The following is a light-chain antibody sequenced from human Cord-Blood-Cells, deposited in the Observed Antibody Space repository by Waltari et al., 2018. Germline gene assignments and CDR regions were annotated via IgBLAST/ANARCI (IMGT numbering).Light chain of an antibody. V-gene: IGLV2-14*01. CDR1: SSDVGGYNH. CDR2: DVS. Sequence: QSALTQPASVSGSPGQSITISCTGTSSDVGGYNHVSWYQQHPDKAPKLMIYDVSNRPSGVSNRFSVSKSGNTASLTISGLQAEDEADYYCSSYTSSSTLVFGTGTKVTVL. CDR3: SSYTSSSTLV. J-gene: IGLJ1*01.